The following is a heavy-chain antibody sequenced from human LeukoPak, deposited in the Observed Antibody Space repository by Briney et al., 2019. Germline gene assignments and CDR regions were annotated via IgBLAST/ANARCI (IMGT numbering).Heavy chain of an antibody. CDR3: ARQTGSGLFILP. D-gene: IGHD3/OR15-3a*01. CDR1: GGSFSGHS. V-gene: IGHV4-34*01. CDR2: IYYSGNT. Sequence: SETLSLTCGVYGGSFSGHSWSWIRQPPGKGLEWIGSIYYSGNTYYNASLKSQVSISIDTSKNQFSLRLTSVTAADTAVYYCARQTGSGLFILPGGQGTLVTVSS. J-gene: IGHJ4*02.